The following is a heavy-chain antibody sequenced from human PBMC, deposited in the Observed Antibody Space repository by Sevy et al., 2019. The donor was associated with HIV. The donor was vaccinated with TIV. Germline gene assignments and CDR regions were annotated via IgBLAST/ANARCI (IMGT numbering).Heavy chain of an antibody. D-gene: IGHD6-19*01. CDR1: GYTLTELS. Sequence: ASVKVSCKVSGYTLTELSMHWVQQAPGKGLEWMGGFDPEDGETIYAQKFQGRVTMTEDTSTDTAYMELSSLRSEDTAVYYCATAQGYSSGWYADMDVWGQGTTVTVSS. CDR2: FDPEDGET. CDR3: ATAQGYSSGWYADMDV. V-gene: IGHV1-24*01. J-gene: IGHJ6*02.